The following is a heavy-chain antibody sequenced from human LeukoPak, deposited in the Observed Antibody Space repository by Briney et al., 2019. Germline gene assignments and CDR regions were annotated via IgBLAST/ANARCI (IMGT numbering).Heavy chain of an antibody. Sequence: ASVKVSCKASGYTFTGYYIHWVRQAPGQGLEWMGWINPNSGGTNYAQKFQGRVTMTRDTSISTAYMELSRLRSDDTAVYYCAGVRSYKGYYFDYWGQGTLVTVSS. CDR1: GYTFTGYY. D-gene: IGHD3-10*01. J-gene: IGHJ4*02. CDR3: AGVRSYKGYYFDY. V-gene: IGHV1-2*02. CDR2: INPNSGGT.